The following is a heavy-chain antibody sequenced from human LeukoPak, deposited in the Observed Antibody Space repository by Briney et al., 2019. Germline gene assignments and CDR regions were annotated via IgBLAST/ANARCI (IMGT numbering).Heavy chain of an antibody. CDR1: GFTFSSYS. D-gene: IGHD3-3*01. CDR3: ARGPRNKNYDFWSGYSPVPRTPYGMDV. CDR2: ISSSSSYI. J-gene: IGHJ6*02. V-gene: IGHV3-21*04. Sequence: GGSLRLSCAASGFTFSSYSMNWVRQAPGKGLEWVSSISSSSSYIYYADSVKGRFTISRDNAKNSLYLQMNSLRAEDTAVYYCARGPRNKNYDFWSGYSPVPRTPYGMDVWGQGTTVTVSS.